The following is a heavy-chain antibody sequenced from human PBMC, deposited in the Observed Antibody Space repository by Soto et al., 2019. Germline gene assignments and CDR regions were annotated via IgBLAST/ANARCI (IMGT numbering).Heavy chain of an antibody. CDR2: ILPIFGTA. CDR3: AKLQGSGTYYDDDL. D-gene: IGHD3-10*01. Sequence: QVQLVQSGAEVKKPGSSVKVSCKASGGPSNNFAISWVRQAPGQGLEWMGGILPIFGTANYAEKFQGRVKVTADESTRTAYMDLSSLRSEDNAVYYCAKLQGSGTYYDDDLWGQGPLVNVSS. CDR1: GGPSNNFA. J-gene: IGHJ4*02. V-gene: IGHV1-69*01.